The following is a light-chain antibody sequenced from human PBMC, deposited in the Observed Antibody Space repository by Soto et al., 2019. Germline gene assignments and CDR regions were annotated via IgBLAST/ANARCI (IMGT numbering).Light chain of an antibody. CDR1: QSLLDSDDGNTY. CDR2: TVS. Sequence: ILMTQTQLSLTVTPGEPASISCRSSQSLLDSDDGNTYLDWYLQKPGQSPQLLIYTVSYRASGVPDRFSGSGSGTDFTLKISRVEAEDVGVYYCTQRIEFPLTFGGGTKVDIK. J-gene: IGKJ4*01. CDR3: TQRIEFPLT. V-gene: IGKV2-40*01.